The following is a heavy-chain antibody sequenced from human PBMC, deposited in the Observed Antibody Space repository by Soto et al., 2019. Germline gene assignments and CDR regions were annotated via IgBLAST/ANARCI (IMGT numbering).Heavy chain of an antibody. CDR1: GFTFSSYW. CDR3: ASIAVAEYFDY. Sequence: GGSLRLSCAASGFTFSSYWMSWVRQAPGKGLEWVANIKQDGSEKYYVDSVKGRFTISRDNAKNSLYLQMNSLRAEDTAVYHCASIAVAEYFDYWGQGTLVTVSS. J-gene: IGHJ4*02. CDR2: IKQDGSEK. D-gene: IGHD6-19*01. V-gene: IGHV3-7*03.